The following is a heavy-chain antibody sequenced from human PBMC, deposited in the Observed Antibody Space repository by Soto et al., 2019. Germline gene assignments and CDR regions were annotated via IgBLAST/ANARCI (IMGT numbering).Heavy chain of an antibody. CDR1: GFTFSSYA. J-gene: IGHJ5*02. CDR2: ISGSGGST. V-gene: IGHV3-23*01. CDR3: AKDRGSVRGKNRWFDP. D-gene: IGHD2-15*01. Sequence: EVQLLASGGGLLQPGGSLRLSCAASGFTFSSYAMSWVRQAPGKGLEWVSAISGSGGSTYYADSVKGRFTISRDNSKNTLDLQMNSLRAEDTAVYYCAKDRGSVRGKNRWFDPWGQGTLVTVSS.